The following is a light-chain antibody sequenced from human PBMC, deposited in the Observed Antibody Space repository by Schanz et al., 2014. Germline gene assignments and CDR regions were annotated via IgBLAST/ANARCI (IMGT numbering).Light chain of an antibody. CDR1: SSDIGGYKY. CDR2: DVS. V-gene: IGLV2-14*01. Sequence: QSALTQPASVSGSPGQSITISCTGTSSDIGGYKYVSWYQQHPGKAPKLMIYDVSGRPSGVSDRFSGSKSGNTASLTISGLQSEDEADYYCCSTAGSYTWVFGTGTKLTVL. J-gene: IGLJ1*01. CDR3: CSTAGSYTWV.